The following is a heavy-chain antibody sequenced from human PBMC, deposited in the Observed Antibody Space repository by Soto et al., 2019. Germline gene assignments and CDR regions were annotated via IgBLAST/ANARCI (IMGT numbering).Heavy chain of an antibody. D-gene: IGHD3-22*01. CDR3: ANLGITMIVVVSY. J-gene: IGHJ4*02. CDR1: GFTFSSYA. CDR2: ISGSGGST. V-gene: IGHV3-23*01. Sequence: EVQLLESGGGLVQPGGSLRLSCVASGFTFSSYAMSWVRQAPGKGLEWVSAISGSGGSTYYADSVKGRFTISRDNSKNTLYRQMNSLRAEDTAVYYCANLGITMIVVVSYWGQGTLVTVSS.